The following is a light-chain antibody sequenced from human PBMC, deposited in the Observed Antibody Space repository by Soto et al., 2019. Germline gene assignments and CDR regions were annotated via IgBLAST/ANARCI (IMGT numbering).Light chain of an antibody. V-gene: IGLV2-14*01. CDR2: EVS. Sequence: QSALTQPASVSGSPGQSITISCTGTSSDVGGYNYVSWYQQHPGKAPKLMIYEVSNRPSGVSNRFSGSKSGNTASLTISGLQAEDEADYYCSSYTSSSTRGVFVTGTKVTVL. CDR3: SSYTSSSTRGV. CDR1: SSDVGGYNY. J-gene: IGLJ1*01.